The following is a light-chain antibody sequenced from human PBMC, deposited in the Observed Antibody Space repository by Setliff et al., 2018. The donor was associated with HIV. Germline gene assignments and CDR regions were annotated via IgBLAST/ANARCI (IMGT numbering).Light chain of an antibody. CDR2: EVS. V-gene: IGLV2-8*01. Sequence: QSALTQPPSASGSPGQSVTISCTGTSGDVGGYNYVSWYQQHPGKAPKLMIYEVSQRPSGVPDRFSGSKPGDTASLTVSGLQAEDEADYFCSSYAGSNIYVFGTGTKVTVL. CDR3: SSYAGSNIYV. J-gene: IGLJ1*01. CDR1: SGDVGGYNY.